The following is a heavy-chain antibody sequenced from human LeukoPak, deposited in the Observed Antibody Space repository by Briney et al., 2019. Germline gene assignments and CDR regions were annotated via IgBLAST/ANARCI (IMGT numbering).Heavy chain of an antibody. CDR2: ISYDGNSK. V-gene: IGHV3-30*01. CDR3: ARNPYYGDYV. CDR1: GFTFSSYT. Sequence: GRSLRLSCAASGFTFSSYTMHWVRQAPGTGLEWVAVISYDGNSKYYADSVKGRFTISRDNSKNTLYLQMNSLRGEDTAVYYCARNPYYGDYVWGQGTRVTVSS. D-gene: IGHD4-17*01. J-gene: IGHJ4*02.